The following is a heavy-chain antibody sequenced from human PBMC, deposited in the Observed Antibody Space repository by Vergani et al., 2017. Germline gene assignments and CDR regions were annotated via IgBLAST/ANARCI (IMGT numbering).Heavy chain of an antibody. CDR3: ARVDPRVEGYCSSTSCYGVAFDI. J-gene: IGHJ3*02. CDR2: IIPILGTA. V-gene: IGHV1-69*11. D-gene: IGHD2-2*01. CDR1: GGTFSSYA. Sequence: VQLVQSGAEVKKPGSSVKVSCKASGGTFSSYAISWVRQAPGQGLEWMGRIIPILGTANYAQKFQGRVTITADESTSTAYRELSSLRSEDTAVYYCARVDPRVEGYCSSTSCYGVAFDIWGQGTMVTVSS.